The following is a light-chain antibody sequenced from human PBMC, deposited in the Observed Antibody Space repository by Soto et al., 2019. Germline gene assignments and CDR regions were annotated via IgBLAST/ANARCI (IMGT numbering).Light chain of an antibody. Sequence: EIVLTQSPGTLSLSPGERATLFCRASQSIATSQLAWYQQKPGQAPRVLIGASTRATGIPDRFSDSGSGTDFTLTISRLEPEDFAVYYCQQFAASPRTFGQGTTVEIK. CDR3: QQFAASPRT. J-gene: IGKJ1*01. CDR2: GAS. CDR1: QSIATSQ. V-gene: IGKV3-20*01.